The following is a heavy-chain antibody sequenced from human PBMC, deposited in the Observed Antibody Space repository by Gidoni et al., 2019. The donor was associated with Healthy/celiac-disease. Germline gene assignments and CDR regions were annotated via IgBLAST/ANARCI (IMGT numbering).Heavy chain of an antibody. D-gene: IGHD3-22*01. V-gene: IGHV3-33*01. CDR1: GFTFSSYG. Sequence: QVQLVESGGGVVQPGRSLSLSCAASGFTFSSYGMHWVRQAPGKGLAWVAVIWYDGSNKYYADSVKGRFTISRDNSKNTLYLQMNSLRAEDTAVYYCARDISGYFFDYWGQGTLVTVSS. CDR2: IWYDGSNK. CDR3: ARDISGYFFDY. J-gene: IGHJ4*02.